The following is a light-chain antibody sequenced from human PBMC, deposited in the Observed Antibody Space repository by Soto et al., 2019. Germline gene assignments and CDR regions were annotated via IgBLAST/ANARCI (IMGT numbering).Light chain of an antibody. CDR3: SSYRGGNTWV. Sequence: QAVVTQPASVSGSPGQSIAISCTGTSGDVGGYNYVSWYQHHPGKAPKLMIYEVTNRPSGISSRFSGSKSGNTASLTISGLQAEDEADYYCSSYRGGNTWVFGGGTKLTVL. CDR2: EVT. V-gene: IGLV2-14*01. J-gene: IGLJ3*02. CDR1: SGDVGGYNY.